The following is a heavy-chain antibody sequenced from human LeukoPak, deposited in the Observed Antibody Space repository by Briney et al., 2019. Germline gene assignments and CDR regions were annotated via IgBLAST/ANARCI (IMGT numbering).Heavy chain of an antibody. D-gene: IGHD3-16*02. Sequence: SETLSLTCAVYGGSFSGYYWSWIRQPPGKGLEWIGEINHSGSTNYNPSLKSRVTISVDTSKNQFSLKLSSVTAADTAVYYCARHGDAPFYDYVRGSYRPQYYFDYWGQGTLVTVSS. CDR1: GGSFSGYY. J-gene: IGHJ4*02. CDR2: INHSGST. CDR3: ARHGDAPFYDYVRGSYRPQYYFDY. V-gene: IGHV4-34*01.